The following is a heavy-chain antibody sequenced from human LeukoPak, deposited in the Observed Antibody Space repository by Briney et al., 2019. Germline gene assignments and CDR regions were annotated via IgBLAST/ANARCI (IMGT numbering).Heavy chain of an antibody. Sequence: GGSLRLSCAASGFTFSSYAMSWVRQAPGKGLEWVSAISGSGGSTYYADSVKGRFTISRDNSKNTLYLQMNSLKTEDTAVYYCTTESLSSYDFWSGPYYYYYYYMDVWGKGTTVTVSS. CDR1: GFTFSSYA. CDR3: TTESLSSYDFWSGPYYYYYYYMDV. CDR2: ISGSGGST. V-gene: IGHV3-23*01. J-gene: IGHJ6*03. D-gene: IGHD3-3*01.